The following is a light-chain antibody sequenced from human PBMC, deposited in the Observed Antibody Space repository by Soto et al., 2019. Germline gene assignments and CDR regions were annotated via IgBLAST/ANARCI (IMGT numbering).Light chain of an antibody. J-gene: IGLJ3*02. CDR1: SSDVGGYDY. CDR3: SSYTRSTIWV. V-gene: IGLV2-14*01. Sequence: QSALTQPASVSGSPGQSITISCTGTSSDVGGYDYVSWYQQHPGKAPKVMIYEVNNRPSGVSNRFSGSKSGNTASLTISGLQAEDEADYYCSSYTRSTIWVFGGGTKLTVL. CDR2: EVN.